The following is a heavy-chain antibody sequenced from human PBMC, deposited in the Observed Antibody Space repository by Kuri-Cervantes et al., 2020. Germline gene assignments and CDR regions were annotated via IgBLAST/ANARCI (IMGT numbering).Heavy chain of an antibody. J-gene: IGHJ4*02. CDR1: GGSFSGYD. Sequence: SETLSLTCAIYGGSFSGYDWSWIRQPPGKGLEWIGEIKHSGSTNYNPSPSLKSRVTISVDRSKNQFSLKLTSVTAADTAVYYCARTDYGGDPYYFDYWGQGTLVTVSS. V-gene: IGHV4-34*01. D-gene: IGHD4-23*01. CDR2: IKHSGST. CDR3: ARTDYGGDPYYFDY.